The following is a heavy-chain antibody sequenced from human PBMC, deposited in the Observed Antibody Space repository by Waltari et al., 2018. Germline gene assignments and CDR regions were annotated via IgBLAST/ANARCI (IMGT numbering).Heavy chain of an antibody. CDR2: RGEDGSKK. J-gene: IGHJ4*02. Sequence: QVQLVESGGGVVQPGRSLRLSCAASGFTFSSYGMHGVRQAPGKGVEGVGVRGEDGSKKYYADSVKGRFTISRDNSKNTLYLQMNSLRAEDTAVYYCAYVQGGYWGQGTLVTVSS. CDR3: AYVQGGY. V-gene: IGHV3-33*01. D-gene: IGHD1-26*01. CDR1: GFTFSSYG.